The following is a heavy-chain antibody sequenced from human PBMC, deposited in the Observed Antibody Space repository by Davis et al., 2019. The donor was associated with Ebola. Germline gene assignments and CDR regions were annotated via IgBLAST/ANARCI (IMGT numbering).Heavy chain of an antibody. V-gene: IGHV4-59*08. D-gene: IGHD4-17*01. CDR1: GGSISSYY. CDR3: ARVGYGDYFDY. Sequence: PSETLSLTCTVSGGSISSYYCSWIRQPPGKGLEWIGYIYYSGSTNYNPSLKSRVTISVDTSKNQFSLKLSSVTAADTAVYYCARVGYGDYFDYWGQGTLVTVSS. J-gene: IGHJ4*02. CDR2: IYYSGST.